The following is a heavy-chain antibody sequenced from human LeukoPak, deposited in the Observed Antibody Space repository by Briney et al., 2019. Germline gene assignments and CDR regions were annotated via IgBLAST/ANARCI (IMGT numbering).Heavy chain of an antibody. CDR3: ARRVPSGFVDS. V-gene: IGHV4-59*08. J-gene: IGHJ4*02. CDR1: GASMNSDY. D-gene: IGHD5-12*01. CDR2: TYYSGST. Sequence: SETLSLTCEVSGASMNSDYWIWIRQPPGKGLEWIGYTYYSGSTNYNPSLRSRATISVDTSKKQFSLRLSSVTAADTAMYYCARRVPSGFVDSWGQGTLVTVSS.